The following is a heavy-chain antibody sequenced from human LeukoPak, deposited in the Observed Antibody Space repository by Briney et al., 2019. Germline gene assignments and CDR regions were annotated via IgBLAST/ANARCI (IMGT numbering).Heavy chain of an antibody. CDR1: GFTVSSNY. CDR2: IYSGGST. J-gene: IGHJ4*02. Sequence: GSLRLSCAASGFTVSSNYMSWVRQAPGKGLEWVSVIYSGGSTYYADSVKGRFTISRHNSKNTLYLQMNSLRAEDTAVYYCARGQSGYSYFFDYWGQGTLVTVSS. V-gene: IGHV3-53*04. CDR3: ARGQSGYSYFFDY. D-gene: IGHD5-18*01.